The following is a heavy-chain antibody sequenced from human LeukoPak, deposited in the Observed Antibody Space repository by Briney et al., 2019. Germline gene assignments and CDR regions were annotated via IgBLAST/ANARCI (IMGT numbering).Heavy chain of an antibody. CDR1: GYSFTSYW. D-gene: IGHD3-10*01. J-gene: IGHJ4*02. Sequence: GESLKISCKGSGYSFTSYWIGWVRQMPGKGLEWMGIIYPGDSDTRYSPSFQGQVTISADKSISTAYLQWSSLKASDTAMYYCARQSDYYGSGSYYIDHWGQGTLVTVSS. V-gene: IGHV5-51*01. CDR2: IYPGDSDT. CDR3: ARQSDYYGSGSYYIDH.